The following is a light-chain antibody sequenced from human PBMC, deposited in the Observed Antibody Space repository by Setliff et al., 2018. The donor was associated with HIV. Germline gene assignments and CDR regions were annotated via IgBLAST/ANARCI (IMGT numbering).Light chain of an antibody. V-gene: IGLV2-14*03. Sequence: ALTQPASESGSPGQSITISCTGTSSDVGTYNFVSWYQQHPGKAPKLMIYDFSYRPSGVSNRFSGSKSGNAASLTISGLQAEDEADYYCSSYTSRTPLYVFGTGTKVTVL. J-gene: IGLJ1*01. CDR3: SSYTSRTPLYV. CDR2: DFS. CDR1: SSDVGTYNF.